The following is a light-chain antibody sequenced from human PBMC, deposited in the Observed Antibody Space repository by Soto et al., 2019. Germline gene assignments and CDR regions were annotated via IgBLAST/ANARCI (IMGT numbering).Light chain of an antibody. V-gene: IGLV2-14*03. J-gene: IGLJ1*01. CDR1: SSDVGAYTF. CDR3: SSYTSSSTHV. Sequence: QSALTQPASVSGSPGQSITISCTGTSSDVGAYTFVSWYQQHPDKVPKLMIFDVSRRPSGVSDRFSGSKSGNTASLTISGLQPEDEAYYYCSSYTSSSTHVCGSGTKLTVL. CDR2: DVS.